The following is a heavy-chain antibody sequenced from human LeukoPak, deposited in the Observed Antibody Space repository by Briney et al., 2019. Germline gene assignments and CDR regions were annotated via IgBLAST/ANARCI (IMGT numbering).Heavy chain of an antibody. CDR2: MNPNSGNT. D-gene: IGHD6-13*01. V-gene: IGHV1-8*02. CDR3: ARGRRRSSWYWFDP. CDR1: GYTFTGYY. Sequence: ASVKVSCKASGYTFTGYYMHWVRQAPGQGLEWMGWMNPNSGNTGYARKFQGRVTMTRNTSISTAYMELSSLRSEDTAVYYCARGRRRSSWYWFDPWGQGTLVTVSS. J-gene: IGHJ5*02.